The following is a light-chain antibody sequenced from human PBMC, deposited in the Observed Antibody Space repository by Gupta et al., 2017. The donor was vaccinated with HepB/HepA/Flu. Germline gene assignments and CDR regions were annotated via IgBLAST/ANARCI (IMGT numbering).Light chain of an antibody. CDR1: SSDVGGYNY. CDR3: CSYATSNTLV. J-gene: IGLJ3*02. V-gene: IGLV2-11*01. CDR2: EVS. Sequence: QSALTQPRSVSGSPGQSVTISCTGTSSDVGGYNYVSWYQQHPGKAPNLMIYEVSKRPSGVPDRFSGSKSGNTASLTISALQAEEEADYYCCSYATSNTLVFGGGTKLTVL.